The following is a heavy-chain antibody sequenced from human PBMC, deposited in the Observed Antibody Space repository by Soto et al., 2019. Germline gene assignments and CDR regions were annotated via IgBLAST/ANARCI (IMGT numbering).Heavy chain of an antibody. D-gene: IGHD6-19*01. CDR2: ISSSSSTI. CDR3: ARTLGHSSGWYELNWFDP. V-gene: IGHV3-48*02. Sequence: GALRLSRATLWFNFKSYMVKRVRPGSGKGLEWVSYISSSSSTIYYADSVKGRFTISRDNAKNSLYLQMNSLRDEYTAVYYCARTLGHSSGWYELNWFDPWGQGT. CDR1: WFNFKSYM. J-gene: IGHJ5*02.